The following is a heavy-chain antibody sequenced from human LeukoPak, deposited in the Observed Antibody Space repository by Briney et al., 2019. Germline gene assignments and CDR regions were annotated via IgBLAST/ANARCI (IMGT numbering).Heavy chain of an antibody. Sequence: PSETLSLTCTVSGGSISSYYWSWIRQPPGQGLEWVGYIYYSGSTNYNPSLKSRVTISVDTSKNQFSLKLSSVNAADTAVYYCARGLLDGYTHPAAFDIWGQGTMVTVSS. D-gene: IGHD5-24*01. CDR2: IYYSGST. CDR3: ARGLLDGYTHPAAFDI. CDR1: GGSISSYY. V-gene: IGHV4-59*01. J-gene: IGHJ3*02.